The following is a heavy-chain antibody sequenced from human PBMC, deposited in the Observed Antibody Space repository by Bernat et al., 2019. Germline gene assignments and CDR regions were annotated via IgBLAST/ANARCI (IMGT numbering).Heavy chain of an antibody. Sequence: QVQLQQWGAGLLKPSETLSLTCAVYGGSFSGYYWSWIRQPPGKGREWIGEINHSGSTNYNPSLKSRVTISVDTAKNQFSLKLSSVTAADTAVYYCARGRSKAYYYYYYMDVWGKGTTVTVSS. CDR2: INHSGST. CDR3: ARGRSKAYYYYYYMDV. CDR1: GGSFSGYY. J-gene: IGHJ6*03. V-gene: IGHV4-34*01.